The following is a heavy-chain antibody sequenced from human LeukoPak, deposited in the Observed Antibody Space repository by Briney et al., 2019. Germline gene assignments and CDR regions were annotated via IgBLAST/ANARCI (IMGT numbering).Heavy chain of an antibody. D-gene: IGHD6-19*01. V-gene: IGHV4-59*08. CDR1: GGSFSSYY. Sequence: SETLSLTCTVSGGSFSSYYWTWIRQPPGKGLEWIGYVFSSGSSNYNPSLNSRVTISVDLSKNQFSLKLRSVTAADTAVYYCARCANSSGWHRFDPWGQGGLVTVSA. CDR2: VFSSGSS. J-gene: IGHJ5*02. CDR3: ARCANSSGWHRFDP.